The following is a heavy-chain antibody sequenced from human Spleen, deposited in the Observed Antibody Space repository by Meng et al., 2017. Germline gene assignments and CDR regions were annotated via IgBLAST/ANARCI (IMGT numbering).Heavy chain of an antibody. CDR3: ARDEDISAAGKLFGDY. CDR2: IDPNSGDT. J-gene: IGHJ4*02. V-gene: IGHV1-2*06. Sequence: ASVKVSCKASGYTFSGYYMHWVRQAPGQGLQWMGRIDPNSGDTYYSEKFQGRVTMTRDTSISTAYMELSGLRSDDTAMYYCARDEDISAAGKLFGDYWGQGTLVTSPQ. D-gene: IGHD6-13*01. CDR1: GYTFSGYY.